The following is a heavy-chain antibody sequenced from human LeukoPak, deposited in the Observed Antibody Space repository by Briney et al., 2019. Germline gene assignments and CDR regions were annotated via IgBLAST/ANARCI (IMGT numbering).Heavy chain of an antibody. J-gene: IGHJ6*03. CDR2: INPNSGGT. D-gene: IGHD2-2*02. Sequence: GASVKVSCKASGYTFTGYYMHWVRQAPGQGLEWMGWINPNSGGTNYAQKFQGRVTMTRDTSISTAYMELSRLRSDDTAVYYCARVSPYPLNYYYYMDVWGKGTTVTVSS. CDR1: GYTFTGYY. V-gene: IGHV1-2*02. CDR3: ARVSPYPLNYYYYMDV.